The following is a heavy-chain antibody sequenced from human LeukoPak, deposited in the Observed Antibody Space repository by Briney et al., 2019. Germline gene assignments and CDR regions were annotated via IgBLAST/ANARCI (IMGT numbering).Heavy chain of an antibody. D-gene: IGHD4-17*01. CDR3: ARDKTTDYGDEVGLDY. J-gene: IGHJ4*02. CDR2: ISAYNGNT. V-gene: IGHV1-18*04. CDR1: GYTFTGYC. Sequence: ASVKVSCKASGYTFTGYCMHWVRQAPGQGLEWMARISAYNGNTNYAQKLQGRVTMTTDTSTSTAYMELRSLRSDDTAVYYCARDKTTDYGDEVGLDYWGQGTLVTVSS.